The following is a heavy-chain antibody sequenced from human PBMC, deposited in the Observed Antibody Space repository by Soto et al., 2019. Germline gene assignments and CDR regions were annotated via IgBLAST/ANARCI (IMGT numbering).Heavy chain of an antibody. V-gene: IGHV4-59*08. J-gene: IGHJ4*02. CDR1: GDSITTSY. CDR2: FYYSGVT. D-gene: IGHD4-17*01. Sequence: PSETLSPTCTVSGDSITTSYWSWIRQSPEKGLEWIGYFYYSGVTKYNPSLRSRVAISVDTSKTRFSLRLSSVTAADTAVYYCARHGSDYGPPDSWGQRTLVPVSS. CDR3: ARHGSDYGPPDS.